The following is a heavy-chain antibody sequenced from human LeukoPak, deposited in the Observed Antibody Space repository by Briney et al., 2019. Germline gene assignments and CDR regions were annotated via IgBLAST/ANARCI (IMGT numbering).Heavy chain of an antibody. CDR1: GFTFSSQP. D-gene: IGHD3-16*01. CDR3: AKSALLGHLYYYMDV. CDR2: ISGVGRTT. Sequence: PGGSLRLSCAASGFTFSSQPMSWVRQAPGKGLEWVSSISGVGRTTYYADSVKGRFTISRDNTKSMSYLQLNSLSAGDTAVYYCAKSALLGHLYYYMDVWGKGTTVTVSS. V-gene: IGHV3-23*01. J-gene: IGHJ6*03.